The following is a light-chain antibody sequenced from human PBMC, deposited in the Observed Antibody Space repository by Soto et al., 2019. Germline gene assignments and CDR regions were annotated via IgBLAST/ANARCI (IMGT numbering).Light chain of an antibody. V-gene: IGKV3-20*01. Sequence: EIVLTQSPCTLSLSPGERATLSCRASQSVSSSYLAWYQQKPGQAPRLLIYGASSRATGIPDRFSGSGSGTDFPLTISRLEPEDFAVYYCQQYGRSPLTFGGGTKVEIK. CDR3: QQYGRSPLT. J-gene: IGKJ4*01. CDR2: GAS. CDR1: QSVSSSY.